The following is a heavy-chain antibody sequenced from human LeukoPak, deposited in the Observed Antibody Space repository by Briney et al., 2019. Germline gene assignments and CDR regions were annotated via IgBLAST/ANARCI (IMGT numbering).Heavy chain of an antibody. V-gene: IGHV3-74*01. CDR3: ARDSYTNYALS. J-gene: IGHJ4*02. Sequence: GGSLRLSRAASGFTFSSYWMHWVRHAPGKGLVWVSRITSDGTSTNYADSVKGRFTISRDNAKNTLYLQMNSLRAEDTAVYYCARDSYTNYALSWGQGTLLTVSS. CDR1: GFTFSSYW. CDR2: ITSDGTST. D-gene: IGHD4-11*01.